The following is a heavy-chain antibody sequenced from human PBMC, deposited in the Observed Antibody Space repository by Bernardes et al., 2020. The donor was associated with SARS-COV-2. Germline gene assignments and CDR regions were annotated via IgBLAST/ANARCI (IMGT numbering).Heavy chain of an antibody. CDR2: FYSSGNT. Sequence: SETLSLTCTVSGGSISNSGYYWGWLRQPPGKGLEWIGSFYSSGNTYYNPSLQSRLSKSIDTSRNQFSLRLGSVTAADTAVYYCAGSSCGADCYIGGVRSWDYGMDVEGQGTTVTVS. J-gene: IGHJ6*02. CDR1: GGSISNSGYY. D-gene: IGHD2-21*02. V-gene: IGHV4-39*01. CDR3: AGSSCGADCYIGGVRSWDYGMDV.